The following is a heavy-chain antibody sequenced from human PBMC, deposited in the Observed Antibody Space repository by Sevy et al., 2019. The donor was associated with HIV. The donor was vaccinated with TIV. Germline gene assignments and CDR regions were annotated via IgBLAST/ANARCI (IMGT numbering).Heavy chain of an antibody. V-gene: IGHV1-2*02. J-gene: IGHJ4*02. CDR3: AREFGGCLAPYFDY. D-gene: IGHD2-15*01. Sequence: ASVKVSCKASGYSFTGNFIHWVRQAPGQGPEWMGWINPNNGGTNFARKFQGRVTMTSDTSIPTAYMELSSLKPDDTAIYYCAREFGGCLAPYFDYWGQGSLVTVSS. CDR1: GYSFTGNF. CDR2: INPNNGGT.